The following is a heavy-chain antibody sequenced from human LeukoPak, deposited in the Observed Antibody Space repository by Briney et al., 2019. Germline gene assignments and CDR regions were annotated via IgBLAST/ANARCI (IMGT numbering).Heavy chain of an antibody. D-gene: IGHD3-22*01. CDR3: AITRGYYDSSGYYSPLFDY. CDR1: GYTLTELS. V-gene: IGHV1-24*01. CDR2: FGPEDGET. J-gene: IGHJ4*02. Sequence: ASVKVSCKVSGYTLTELSMHWVRQAPGKGLEWMGGFGPEDGETIYAQKFQGRVTMTEDTSTDTAYMELSSLRSEDTAVYYCAITRGYYDSSGYYSPLFDYWGQGTLVTVSS.